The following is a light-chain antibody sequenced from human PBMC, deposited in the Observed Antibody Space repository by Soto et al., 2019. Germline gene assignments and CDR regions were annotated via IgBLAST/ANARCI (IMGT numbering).Light chain of an antibody. CDR2: DFT. V-gene: IGLV2-14*03. CDR1: SADASTSNF. Sequence: QSVLTQPASVSGPPGQSITISCTGISADASTSNFVSWYQHHPGKGPRLILYDFTHRPSGISDRFSGSKSGDTASLTISGLRAEDEADYYCASYRSGPLYVFGAGTKVTVL. CDR3: ASYRSGPLYV. J-gene: IGLJ1*01.